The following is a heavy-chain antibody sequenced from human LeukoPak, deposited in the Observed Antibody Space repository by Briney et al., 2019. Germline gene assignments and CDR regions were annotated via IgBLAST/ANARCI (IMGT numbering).Heavy chain of an antibody. CDR3: ARTARNYGSGNDY. D-gene: IGHD3-10*01. V-gene: IGHV4-31*03. J-gene: IGHJ4*02. CDR1: GGSISSGGYY. Sequence: SETLSLTCTVSGGSISSGGYYWSWIRQHPGKGLEWIGYIYYSGSTYYNPSLKSRVTISVDTSKNQFSLKLSSVTAADTAVYYCARTARNYGSGNDYWAREPWSPSPQ. CDR2: IYYSGST.